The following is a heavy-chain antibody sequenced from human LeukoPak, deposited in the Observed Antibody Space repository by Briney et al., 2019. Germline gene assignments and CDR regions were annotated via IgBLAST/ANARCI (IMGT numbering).Heavy chain of an antibody. J-gene: IGHJ4*02. CDR1: GYSFTSYW. D-gene: IGHD3-22*01. CDR2: IYPGDSDT. V-gene: IGHV5-51*01. Sequence: GESLKISCKGSGYSFTSYWIGWVRQMPGKGLEWMGIIYPGDSDTRYSPSFQGQVTISADKSISTAYLQWSSLKASDTAMYYCARAKFTDYYDSSGYYYYFDYWGQGTLVTVSS. CDR3: ARAKFTDYYDSSGYYYYFDY.